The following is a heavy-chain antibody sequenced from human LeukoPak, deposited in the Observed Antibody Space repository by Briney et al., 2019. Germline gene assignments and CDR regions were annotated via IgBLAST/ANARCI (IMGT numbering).Heavy chain of an antibody. D-gene: IGHD6-19*01. CDR2: TYYRSKWSS. V-gene: IGHV6-1*01. CDR1: GDSVSSNSAA. Sequence: SQTLSLTCAISGDSVSSNSAAWNWIRQSPSRGLEWLGRTYYRSKWSSDYALSVRSRITINVDTSKNQFSLQLNSVTPEDTAVYFCARVSRWLAKNDWFDPWGQGTLVTVSS. CDR3: ARVSRWLAKNDWFDP. J-gene: IGHJ5*02.